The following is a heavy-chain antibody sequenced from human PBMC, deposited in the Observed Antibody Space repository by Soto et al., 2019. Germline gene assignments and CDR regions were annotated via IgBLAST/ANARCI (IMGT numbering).Heavy chain of an antibody. CDR3: AKGLGLWPTSYGLGMDX. CDR2: ISGSGVST. V-gene: IGHV3-23*01. Sequence: RRLACAGSGFTFSSYSMSCVRQAPGKGLEWVAAISGSGVSTYYADSVKVRFTISRDNSNNTLYLQMNSLRAEDTAVYYCAKGLGLWPTSYGLGMDXWGQGTTVTVS. D-gene: IGHD2-21*01. CDR1: GFTFSSYS. J-gene: IGHJ6*02.